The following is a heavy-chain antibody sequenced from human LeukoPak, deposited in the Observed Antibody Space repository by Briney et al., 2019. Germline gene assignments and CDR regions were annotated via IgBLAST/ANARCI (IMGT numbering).Heavy chain of an antibody. CDR3: ARDLHGYDSSGYQYYFDY. J-gene: IGHJ4*02. V-gene: IGHV4-4*07. Sequence: SETLSLTCTVSGGSISSYYWSWIRQPAGKGLEWIGRIYTSGSTNYNPSLKSRVTMSVATSKNQFSLKLSSVTAADTAVYYCARDLHGYDSSGYQYYFDYWGQGTLVTVSS. CDR1: GGSISSYY. CDR2: IYTSGST. D-gene: IGHD3-22*01.